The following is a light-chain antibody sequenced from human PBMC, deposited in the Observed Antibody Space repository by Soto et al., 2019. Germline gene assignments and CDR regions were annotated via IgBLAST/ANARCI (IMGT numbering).Light chain of an antibody. CDR3: QQYYIYPFG. CDR2: AAS. J-gene: IGKJ3*01. V-gene: IGKV1-8*01. Sequence: AIRMTQSPSSFSASTGDRVTITCRASQGISSYLAWYQQKPGKAPKLLIYAASNLQSGVPSRFSGSGSGTDFTLTIICLQSEDFVTYFFQQYYIYPFGFGPGTKVDIK. CDR1: QGISSY.